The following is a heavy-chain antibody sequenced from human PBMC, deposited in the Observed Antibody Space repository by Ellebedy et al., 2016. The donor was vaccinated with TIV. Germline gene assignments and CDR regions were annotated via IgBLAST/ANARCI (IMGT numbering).Heavy chain of an antibody. Sequence: ASVKVSCXASGGTFSSYAISWVRQAPGQGLEWMGWMNPNSGNTGYAQKFQGRVTMTRNTSISTAYMELSSLRSEDTAVYYCARVGRESPRWFDPWGQGTLVTVSS. V-gene: IGHV1-8*02. CDR2: MNPNSGNT. CDR3: ARVGRESPRWFDP. CDR1: GGTFSSYA. D-gene: IGHD3-10*01. J-gene: IGHJ5*02.